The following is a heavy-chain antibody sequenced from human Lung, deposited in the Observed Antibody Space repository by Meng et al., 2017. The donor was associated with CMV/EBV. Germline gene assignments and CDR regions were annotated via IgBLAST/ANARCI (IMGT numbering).Heavy chain of an antibody. CDR2: VVYSGTT. Sequence: QRRLQEPGPGLVKPSEPLSLTCTVSGGSISSSSYYWAWIRQPPGEGLEWIGSVVYSGTTYYTSSLKSRVSISVDTSKNQFSLKLSSVTAADTAVYYCARHHHSPTFDYWGQGTLVTVSS. J-gene: IGHJ4*02. V-gene: IGHV4-39*01. D-gene: IGHD1-14*01. CDR1: GGSISSSSYY. CDR3: ARHHHSPTFDY.